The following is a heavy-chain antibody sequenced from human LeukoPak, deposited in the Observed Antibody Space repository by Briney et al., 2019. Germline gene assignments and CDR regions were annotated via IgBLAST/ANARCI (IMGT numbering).Heavy chain of an antibody. CDR2: IGARGTDT. CDR1: GFTFSSYA. V-gene: IGHV3-23*01. D-gene: IGHD3-10*01. Sequence: GESLRLSCAASGFTFSSYAMSWVRQAPGEGLEWVSAIGARGTDTYYADSVKGRLTISRDNSETTLYLQMSSLRAEDTAVYYCAREHYYGSGSYRDFDHWGQGTLVTVSS. J-gene: IGHJ4*02. CDR3: AREHYYGSGSYRDFDH.